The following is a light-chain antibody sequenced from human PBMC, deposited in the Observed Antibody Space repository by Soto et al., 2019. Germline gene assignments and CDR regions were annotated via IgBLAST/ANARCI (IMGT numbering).Light chain of an antibody. V-gene: IGKV3-11*01. J-gene: IGKJ1*01. CDR3: QQYNNWPKT. CDR2: DAS. CDR1: QSVSSY. Sequence: EIVLTQSPATLSLSPGERATLSCRASQSVSSYLARYQQKPGQAPRLLIYDASNRATGIPARFSGSGSGTDFTLTISRLEPEDFAVYYCQQYNNWPKTFGQGTKVDIK.